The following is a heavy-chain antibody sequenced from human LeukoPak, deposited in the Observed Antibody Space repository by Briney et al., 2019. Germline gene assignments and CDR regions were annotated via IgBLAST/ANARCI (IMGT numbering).Heavy chain of an antibody. D-gene: IGHD2-21*02. CDR2: ISYDGSNK. CDR3: AKDPSWGDSFLDY. J-gene: IGHJ4*02. V-gene: IGHV3-30*18. Sequence: GGSLRLSCAASGFTFSSYGMHWVRQAPGKGLEWVAVISYDGSNKYYADSVKGRFTISRDNSKNTLYLQMNSLRAEDTAVYYCAKDPSWGDSFLDYWGQGTLVTVSS. CDR1: GFTFSSYG.